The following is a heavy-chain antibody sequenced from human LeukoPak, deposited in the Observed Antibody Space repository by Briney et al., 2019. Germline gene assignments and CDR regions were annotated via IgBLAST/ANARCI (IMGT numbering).Heavy chain of an antibody. D-gene: IGHD2-21*02. Sequence: SETLSLTCPVSGGSVSNHYWSWIRQPPGEGLEWIGYVFYSGGTNYNPSLKSRVTISLDTSKNQLSLNLSSVTAADTAVYYCVREIRLPPNYYYGMDVWGQGTTVTVSS. CDR2: VFYSGGT. J-gene: IGHJ6*02. CDR1: GGSVSNHY. V-gene: IGHV4-59*02. CDR3: VREIRLPPNYYYGMDV.